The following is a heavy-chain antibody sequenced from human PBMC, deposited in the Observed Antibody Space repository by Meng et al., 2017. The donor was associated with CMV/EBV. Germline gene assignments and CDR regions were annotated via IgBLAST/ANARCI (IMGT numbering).Heavy chain of an antibody. CDR2: ISSSGGSI. V-gene: IGHV3-11*01. CDR3: ARDETATQSERSAYSPDAFDI. J-gene: IGHJ3*02. D-gene: IGHD3-22*01. Sequence: GGSLRLSCVGSGFIFSDYYMSWIRQAPGKGLEIVSDISSSGGSIYYADSVEGRFTISRDNARNSLYLQMNTLRAEDTAVYYCARDETATQSERSAYSPDAFDIWGQGTMVTVSS. CDR1: GFIFSDYY.